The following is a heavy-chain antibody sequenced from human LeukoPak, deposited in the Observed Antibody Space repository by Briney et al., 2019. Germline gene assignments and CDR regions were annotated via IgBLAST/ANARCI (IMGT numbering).Heavy chain of an antibody. CDR2: IYTSGST. CDR3: ARDLKDCSGGSCYSMDV. V-gene: IGHV4-61*02. J-gene: IGHJ6*02. Sequence: SETLSLTCTVSGGSISSSSYYWSWIRQPAGKGLEWIGRIYTSGSTNYNPSLKSRVTMSVDTSKNQFSLKLSSVTAADTAVYYCARDLKDCSGGSCYSMDVWGQGTTVTVSS. D-gene: IGHD2-15*01. CDR1: GGSISSSSYY.